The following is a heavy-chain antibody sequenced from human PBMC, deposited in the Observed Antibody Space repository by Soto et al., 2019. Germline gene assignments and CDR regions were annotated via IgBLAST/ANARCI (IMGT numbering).Heavy chain of an antibody. CDR3: ARDLYYSSGRYFDHDAFDI. CDR2: ISPHNDRT. Sequence: QVQLVQSGADVKKPGASVKVSCKASGYNFTSYGISWVRQAPGQGLEWMGWISPHNDRTKYARRFQVRVTMTTETPTRTVYMELGSLRSDDTAVYYCARDLYYSSGRYFDHDAFDIWGQGTVVTVSS. J-gene: IGHJ3*02. D-gene: IGHD6-19*01. CDR1: GYNFTSYG. V-gene: IGHV1-18*01.